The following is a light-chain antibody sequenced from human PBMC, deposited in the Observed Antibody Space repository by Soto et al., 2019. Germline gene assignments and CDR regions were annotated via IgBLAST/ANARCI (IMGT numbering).Light chain of an antibody. CDR1: SSNVGSHT. Sequence: QSVLTQPPSASGTPGQRVTFSCSGSSSNVGSHTVNWYQQVPGTAPKLLIYDNNRRPSGVPDRFSGSKSATSASLAISGLQSDDEADYYCAAWDDSLSGVFGGGTKLTVL. CDR3: AAWDDSLSGV. V-gene: IGLV1-44*01. J-gene: IGLJ2*01. CDR2: DNN.